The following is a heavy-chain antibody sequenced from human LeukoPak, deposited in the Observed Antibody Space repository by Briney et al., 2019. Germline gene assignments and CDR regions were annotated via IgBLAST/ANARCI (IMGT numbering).Heavy chain of an antibody. Sequence: SETLSLTCTVSGGSISGSSYYWGWIRQPPGKGLEWIGSIYYSGSTYYNPSLKSRVTISVDTSKNQFSLKLSSVTAADTAVYYCARRGGTYYDFWSGYYTGRGTYYFDYWGQGTLVTVSS. CDR3: ARRGGTYYDFWSGYYTGRGTYYFDY. CDR2: IYYSGST. CDR1: GGSISGSSYY. D-gene: IGHD3-3*01. J-gene: IGHJ4*02. V-gene: IGHV4-39*01.